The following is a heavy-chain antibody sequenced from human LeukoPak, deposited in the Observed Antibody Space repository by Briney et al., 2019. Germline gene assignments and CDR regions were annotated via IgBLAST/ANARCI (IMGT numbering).Heavy chain of an antibody. CDR2: TIPVLDTP. D-gene: IGHD3-22*01. Sequence: ASVKVSCKASGGTFSSYAINWVRQAPGQGPEWMGGTIPVLDTPIYAQKFQGRVTITADESASTAYMEMSSLRSEDTAVYFCARDKSDYYDSRGSIRAWDSWGQGTLVTVSS. V-gene: IGHV1-69*13. J-gene: IGHJ4*02. CDR1: GGTFSSYA. CDR3: ARDKSDYYDSRGSIRAWDS.